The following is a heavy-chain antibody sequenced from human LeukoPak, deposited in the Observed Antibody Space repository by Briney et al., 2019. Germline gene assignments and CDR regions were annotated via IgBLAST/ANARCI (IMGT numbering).Heavy chain of an antibody. V-gene: IGHV3-23*01. CDR3: AKDTPSPDRRPLRFLDPHDY. J-gene: IGHJ4*02. D-gene: IGHD3-3*01. CDR2: ISGSGGST. CDR1: GFTFSSYA. Sequence: GGSLRLSCAASGFTFSSYAMSWVRQAPGRGLEWVSAISGSGGSTYYADSVKGRFTISRDNSKNTLYLQMDSLRAEDTAVYYCAKDTPSPDRRPLRFLDPHDYWGQGTLVTVSS.